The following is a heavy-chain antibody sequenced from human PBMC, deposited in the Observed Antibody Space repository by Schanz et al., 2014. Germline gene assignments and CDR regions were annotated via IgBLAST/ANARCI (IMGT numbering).Heavy chain of an antibody. CDR2: IKQDESER. CDR3: ARDKGGYYPFDY. Sequence: EVRLVESGGDLVQPGGSLRLSCAASGLSVTNNYMTWVRQAPGKGLEWVANIKQDESERSYVDSVKGRFTISRDNAKNSLYLQMNSLRAEDTAVYYCARDKGGYYPFDYWGQGTLVTVSS. D-gene: IGHD3-3*01. CDR1: GLSVTNNY. J-gene: IGHJ4*02. V-gene: IGHV3-7*01.